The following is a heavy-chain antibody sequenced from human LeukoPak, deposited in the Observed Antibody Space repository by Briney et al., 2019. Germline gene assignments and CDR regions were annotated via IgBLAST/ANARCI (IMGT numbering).Heavy chain of an antibody. CDR1: GYTFTSYG. CDR2: INAGNGNT. CDR3: ARVVILPYCGGDCYENWFDP. Sequence: ASVKVSCKASGYTFTSYGISWVRQAPGQRLEWMGWINAGNGNTKYSQKFQGRVTITRDTSASTAYMELSSLRFEDTAVYYCARVVILPYCGGDCYENWFDPWGQGTLVTVSS. V-gene: IGHV1-3*01. D-gene: IGHD2-21*02. J-gene: IGHJ5*02.